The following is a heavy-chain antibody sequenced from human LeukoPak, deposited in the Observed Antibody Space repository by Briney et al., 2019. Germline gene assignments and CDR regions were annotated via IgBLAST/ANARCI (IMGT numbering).Heavy chain of an antibody. J-gene: IGHJ4*02. V-gene: IGHV1-69-2*01. CDR2: VDPEDGRT. CDR1: GYNFIDYY. CDR3: ATIGASVAVRPQVDH. Sequence: ATVKIFWKASGYNFIDYYMHWGQRAAGKGLEWMGRVDPEDGRTLYAEKFQGRITITADTSTDTAYMELSSLRSADTAVYYCATIGASVAVRPQVDHWGQGTLVTVSS. D-gene: IGHD6-6*01.